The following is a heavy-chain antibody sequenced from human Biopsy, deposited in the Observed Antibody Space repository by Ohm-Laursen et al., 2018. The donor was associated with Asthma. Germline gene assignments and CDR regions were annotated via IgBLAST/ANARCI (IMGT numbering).Heavy chain of an antibody. D-gene: IGHD2-2*01. Sequence: VKISCKSLGGTFNTYVIGWVRQAPGQGLEWMGGINSVFGTTTYPRKFQDRVTITADDSTSTVYMELSSLRSEDTAVYYCARRAGSCISRTCYSLDFWGQGTLVTVSS. V-gene: IGHV1-69*13. CDR3: ARRAGSCISRTCYSLDF. CDR2: INSVFGTT. J-gene: IGHJ4*02. CDR1: GGTFNTYV.